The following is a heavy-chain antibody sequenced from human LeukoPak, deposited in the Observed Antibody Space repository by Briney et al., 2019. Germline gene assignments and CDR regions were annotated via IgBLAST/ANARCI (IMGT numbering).Heavy chain of an antibody. D-gene: IGHD1-7*01. CDR3: ARESYNWNYVDYYYYYMDV. J-gene: IGHJ6*03. CDR1: GGSISSYY. CDR2: IYTSGST. V-gene: IGHV4-4*07. Sequence: PSETLSLTCTVSGGSISSYYWSWIRQPAGKGLEWIGRIYTSGSTNYNPSLKSRVTMSVDTSKNQFSLKLCSVTAADTAVYYCARESYNWNYVDYYYYYMDVWGKGTTVTVSS.